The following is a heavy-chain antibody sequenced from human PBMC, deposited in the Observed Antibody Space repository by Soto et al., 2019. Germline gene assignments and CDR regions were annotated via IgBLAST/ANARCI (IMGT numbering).Heavy chain of an antibody. V-gene: IGHV1-69*13. CDR2: IIPIFGTA. CDR3: AARVTTLHYYYGMDV. CDR1: GGTFSSYA. Sequence: SVKVSCKASGGTFSSYAIIWVRQAPGQGLEWMGGIIPIFGTANYAQKFQGRVTITADESTSTAYMELSSLRSEDTAVYYCAARVTTLHYYYGMDVWGQGTTVTVSS. D-gene: IGHD4-17*01. J-gene: IGHJ6*02.